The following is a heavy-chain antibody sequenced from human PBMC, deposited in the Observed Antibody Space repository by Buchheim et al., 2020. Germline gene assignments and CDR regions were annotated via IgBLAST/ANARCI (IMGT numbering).Heavy chain of an antibody. CDR1: GYTFSGDY. Sequence: QVQLVQSGAEVKKPGASVKVSCKASGYTFSGDYLHWVRQAPGQGLEWMGWINPKSGGTTYAQKCRGRLTITADTSITTAYMYLSDLRLDDTAVYYCARVRSGGARGGHYYFNMDVWGQGT. CDR2: INPKSGGT. V-gene: IGHV1-2*02. CDR3: ARVRSGGARGGHYYFNMDV. J-gene: IGHJ6*02. D-gene: IGHD3-10*01.